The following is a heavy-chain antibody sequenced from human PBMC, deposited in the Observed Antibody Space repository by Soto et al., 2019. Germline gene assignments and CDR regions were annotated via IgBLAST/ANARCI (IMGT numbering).Heavy chain of an antibody. Sequence: PGGSLRLSCAASGFTFSSYSMNWVRQAPGKGLEWVSSISSSSSYIYYADSVKGRFTISRDNAKNSLYLQMNSLRAEDTAVYYCARVMGRAAGYYYGMDVWGQGTTVTVSS. J-gene: IGHJ6*02. CDR3: ARVMGRAAGYYYGMDV. V-gene: IGHV3-21*01. CDR2: ISSSSSYI. CDR1: GFTFSSYS. D-gene: IGHD3-10*01.